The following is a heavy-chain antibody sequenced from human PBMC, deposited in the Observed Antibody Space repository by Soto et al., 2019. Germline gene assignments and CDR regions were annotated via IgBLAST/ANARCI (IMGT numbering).Heavy chain of an antibody. V-gene: IGHV3-21*01. J-gene: IGHJ5*02. CDR1: GFTFSNAW. CDR3: ARVLDYDYVWGSYPLNWFDP. D-gene: IGHD3-16*02. Sequence: GGSLRLSCAASGFTFSNAWMNWVRQAPGKGLEWVSSISSSSSYIYYADSVKGRFTISRDNAKNSLYLQMNSLRAEDTAVYYCARVLDYDYVWGSYPLNWFDPWGQGTLVTVSS. CDR2: ISSSSSYI.